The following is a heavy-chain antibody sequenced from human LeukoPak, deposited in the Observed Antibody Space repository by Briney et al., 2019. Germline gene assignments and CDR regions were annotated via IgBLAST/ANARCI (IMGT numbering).Heavy chain of an antibody. CDR1: GYSISSGYY. CDR2: IYHSGST. D-gene: IGHD4-17*01. V-gene: IGHV4-38-2*02. J-gene: IGHJ4*02. CDR3: ARESGWMTTVTTDY. Sequence: SETLSLTCTVSGYSISSGYYWGWIRQPPGQGLEWIGSIYHSGSTYYNPSLKSRVTISVDTSKNQFSLKLSSVTAADTAVYYCARESGWMTTVTTDYWGQGTLVTVSS.